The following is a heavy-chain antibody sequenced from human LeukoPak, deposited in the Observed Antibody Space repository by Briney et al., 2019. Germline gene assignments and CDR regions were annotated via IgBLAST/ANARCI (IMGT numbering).Heavy chain of an antibody. CDR2: IKSKTDGGTT. CDR3: TTSETEYYDFWSGYYSY. V-gene: IGHV3-15*01. CDR1: GFTFSNAW. Sequence: GGPLRLSCAASGFTFSNAWMSWVRQAPGKGLEWVGRIKSKTDGGTTDYAAPVKGRFTISRDDSKNTLYLQMNSLKTEDTAVYYCTTSETEYYDFWSGYYSYWGQGTLVTVSS. J-gene: IGHJ4*02. D-gene: IGHD3-3*01.